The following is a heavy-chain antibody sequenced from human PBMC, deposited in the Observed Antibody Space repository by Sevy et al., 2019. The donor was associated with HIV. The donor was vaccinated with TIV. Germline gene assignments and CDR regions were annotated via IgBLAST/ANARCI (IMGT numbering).Heavy chain of an antibody. CDR2: IKPDGSDK. J-gene: IGHJ4*02. V-gene: IGHV3-7*01. CDR3: ARLSSPMPDSGWYDFFDH. CDR1: GFTFRTYW. D-gene: IGHD6-19*01. Sequence: GGSLRLSCAASGFTFRTYWMSWVRQAPGKGLEWVANIKPDGSDKNYMDSVKGRFTISRDNAKNSLSLHVSSLRAEDTAVYYCARLSSPMPDSGWYDFFDHWGQGTLVTVSS.